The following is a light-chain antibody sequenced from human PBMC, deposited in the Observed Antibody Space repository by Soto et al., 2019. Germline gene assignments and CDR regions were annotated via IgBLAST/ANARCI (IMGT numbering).Light chain of an antibody. CDR2: AAS. CDR1: QGIRND. CDR3: QQYNSYSTWT. J-gene: IGKJ1*01. V-gene: IGKV1-17*01. Sequence: DIQMTQSPSTLSASVGDRVTITCRASQGIRNDLGWYQQKPGKAPKRLIYAASSLQSGVPSRFSGSGSGTEFTLNISSPQPDDFATYYCQQYNSYSTWTFGQGTKVNIK.